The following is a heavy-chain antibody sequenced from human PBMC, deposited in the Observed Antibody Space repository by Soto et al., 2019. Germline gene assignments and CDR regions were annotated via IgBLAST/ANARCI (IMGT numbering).Heavy chain of an antibody. Sequence: QVPLVKSGAEVKKPGSSVQVSCKASGGTFSSYTISCVRNATGQSQEWMVRIIPILGIANYAQTFQGRVTITADKAPSTAYVELSSLRSEDTAVYYCARSPHTKQRVRPNWFDPCGQGTLVTVST. V-gene: IGHV1-69*02. CDR2: IIPILGIA. D-gene: IGHD6-6*01. CDR3: ARSPHTKQRVRPNWFDP. J-gene: IGHJ5*02. CDR1: GGTFSSYT.